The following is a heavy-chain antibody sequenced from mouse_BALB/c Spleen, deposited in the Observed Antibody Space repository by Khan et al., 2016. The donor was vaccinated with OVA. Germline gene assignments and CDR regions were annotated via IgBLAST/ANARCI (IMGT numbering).Heavy chain of an antibody. CDR1: GYIFTDYA. CDR3: ARGGRWVRRGGGNTDY. J-gene: IGHJ2*01. CDR2: ISIYYDNT. Sequence: QVQLKESGPELVRPGESVKISCKGSGYIFTDYAMHWVKQSHAKSLEWIGVISIYYDNTNYNQKFKGKSTMTVDKSSSTAYMELARLKSEDSAMDYWARGGRWVRRGGGNTDYWGQGTTLTVSS. D-gene: IGHD2-2*01. V-gene: IGHV1S137*01.